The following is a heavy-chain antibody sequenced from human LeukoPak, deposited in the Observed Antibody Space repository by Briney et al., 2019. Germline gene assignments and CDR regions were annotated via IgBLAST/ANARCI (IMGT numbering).Heavy chain of an antibody. D-gene: IGHD6-19*01. V-gene: IGHV4-30-2*01. CDR2: IYHSGST. J-gene: IGHJ4*02. Sequence: PSETLSLTCAGSGCSISSGGYSWSWIRQPPGKGVEWIGYIYHSGSTYYNPSLKSRVTISVDMFKQQFSLQLTSVTAADTAAYYSARENGWDFDYWGQGTLVTVSS. CDR3: ARENGWDFDY. CDR1: GCSISSGGYS.